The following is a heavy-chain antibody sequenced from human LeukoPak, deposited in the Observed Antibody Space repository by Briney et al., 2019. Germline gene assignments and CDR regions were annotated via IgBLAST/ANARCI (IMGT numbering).Heavy chain of an antibody. J-gene: IGHJ4*02. CDR1: GFTFSSHG. Sequence: GGSLRLSCAASGFTFSSHGMNWVRQAPGKGLEWVSGISPRGDITYYADSVKGRFTVSRDNFKNTLYLEAISLTAEDTAVYYCAKDDAWLQFGEWSQGTLVTVSS. D-gene: IGHD3-10*01. CDR2: ISPRGDIT. V-gene: IGHV3-23*01. CDR3: AKDDAWLQFGE.